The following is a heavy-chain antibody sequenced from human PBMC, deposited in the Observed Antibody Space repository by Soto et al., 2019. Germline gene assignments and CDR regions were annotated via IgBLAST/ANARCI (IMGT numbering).Heavy chain of an antibody. J-gene: IGHJ6*02. CDR3: ARRPYSGSYGVRYYYYYGMDV. Sequence: GESLKISGFAAGYTVTNYWVGWVRQKPGKGLEWMGMIYPRDSDTRYSPPFQGQVTISADKSISTAYLQWSSLKASDTAMYYCARRPYSGSYGVRYYYYYGMDVWGQGTTVPVSS. D-gene: IGHD1-26*01. V-gene: IGHV5-51*01. CDR1: GYTVTNYW. CDR2: IYPRDSDT.